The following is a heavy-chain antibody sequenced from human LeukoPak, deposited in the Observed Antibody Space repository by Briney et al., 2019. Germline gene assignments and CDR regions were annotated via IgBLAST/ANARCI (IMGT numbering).Heavy chain of an antibody. Sequence: SETLSLTCTVSSGSISSYYWSWIRQPPGKGLEWIGYIYYSGSTNHNPSLKSRVTISVDTSKNQFSLKLSSVTAADTAVYYCARYPTYYYDSSGYRSIYYYGMDAWGQGTTVTVSS. J-gene: IGHJ6*02. V-gene: IGHV4-59*08. D-gene: IGHD3-22*01. CDR3: ARYPTYYYDSSGYRSIYYYGMDA. CDR1: SGSISSYY. CDR2: IYYSGST.